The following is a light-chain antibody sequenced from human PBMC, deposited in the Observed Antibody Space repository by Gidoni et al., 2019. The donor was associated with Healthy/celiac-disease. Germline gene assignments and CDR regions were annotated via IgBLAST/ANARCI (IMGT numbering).Light chain of an antibody. Sequence: EIVLTQSPGTLSLSPGKRATLSCRASQSVSSSYLAWYQQKPGQAPRLLIYGASSRATGIPDRFSGSGSGTDFTLTISRLEPEYFAVYYCQQYGSSPLTFXGXTKVEIK. CDR3: QQYGSSPLT. CDR2: GAS. CDR1: QSVSSSY. J-gene: IGKJ4*01. V-gene: IGKV3-20*01.